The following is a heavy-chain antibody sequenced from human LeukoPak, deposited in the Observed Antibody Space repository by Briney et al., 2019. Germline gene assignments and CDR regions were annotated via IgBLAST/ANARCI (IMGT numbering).Heavy chain of an antibody. V-gene: IGHV4-61*01. CDR3: ASSPRGSGYYYYYYYGMDV. CDR1: GGSVSSGSYY. J-gene: IGHJ6*02. Sequence: SETLSLTCTVSGGSVSSGSYYWSWIRQPPGKGLEWIGYIYYSGSTNYNPSLKSRVTISVDTSKNQFSLKLSSVTGADTAVYYCASSPRGSGYYYYYYYGMDVWGQGPTVTVSS. D-gene: IGHD3-3*01. CDR2: IYYSGST.